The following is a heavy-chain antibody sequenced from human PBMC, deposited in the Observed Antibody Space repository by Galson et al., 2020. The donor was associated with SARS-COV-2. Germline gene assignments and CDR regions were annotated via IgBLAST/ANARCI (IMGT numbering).Heavy chain of an antibody. CDR1: GGSISSYY. CDR3: ARVSEGGRPYCGGDCYHYYFDY. Sequence: SETLSLTCTVSGGSISSYYWSWIRQPPGKGLEWIGYIYYSGSTNYNPSLKSRVTISVDTSKNQFSLKLSPVTAADTAVYYCARVSEGGRPYCGGDCYHYYFDYWGQGTLVTVSS. CDR2: IYYSGST. V-gene: IGHV4-59*13. J-gene: IGHJ4*02. D-gene: IGHD2-21*02.